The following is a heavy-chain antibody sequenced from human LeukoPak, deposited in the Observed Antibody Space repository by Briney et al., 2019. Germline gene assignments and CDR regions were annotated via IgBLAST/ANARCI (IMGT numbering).Heavy chain of an antibody. Sequence: ASVKVSCKASGYTFTGYYMHWVRQAPGQGLEWMGWINPNSGGTNYAQKFQGRVTMTRDTSISTAYMELSRLRSDDTAVYYCAPARSGWYNWFDPWGRGTLVTVSS. J-gene: IGHJ5*02. D-gene: IGHD6-19*01. CDR2: INPNSGGT. CDR1: GYTFTGYY. CDR3: APARSGWYNWFDP. V-gene: IGHV1-2*02.